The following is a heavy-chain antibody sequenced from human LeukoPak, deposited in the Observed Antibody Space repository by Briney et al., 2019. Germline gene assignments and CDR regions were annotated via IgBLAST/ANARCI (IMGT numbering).Heavy chain of an antibody. CDR1: VFTFSSYS. CDR3: AVYSSRDY. J-gene: IGHJ4*02. Sequence: GGSLRLSCAASVFTFSSYSMNWVRRAPGKGLEWVSSISSSSSYIYYADSVKGRFTISRDNAKNSLYLQMNSLRAEDTAVYYCAVYSSRDYWGQGTLVTVSS. CDR2: ISSSSSYI. V-gene: IGHV3-21*01. D-gene: IGHD6-13*01.